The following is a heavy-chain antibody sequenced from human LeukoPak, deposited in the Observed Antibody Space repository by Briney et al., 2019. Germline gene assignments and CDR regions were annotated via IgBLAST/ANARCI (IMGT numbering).Heavy chain of an antibody. J-gene: IGHJ4*02. CDR1: GFTFSSYG. CDR2: IWYDGSNK. Sequence: GGSLRLSCAASGFTFSSYGMHWVRQAPGKGLEWVAVIWYDGSNKYYADSVKGRFTISRDNSKNTLYLQMNSLRAEDTAVYYCARSSGWYGRGYFDYWGQGTLVTVSS. V-gene: IGHV3-33*01. CDR3: ARSSGWYGRGYFDY. D-gene: IGHD6-19*01.